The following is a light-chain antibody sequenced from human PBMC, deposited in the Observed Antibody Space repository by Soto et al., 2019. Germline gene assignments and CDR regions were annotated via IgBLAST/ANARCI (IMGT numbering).Light chain of an antibody. J-gene: IGLJ3*02. CDR2: GND. V-gene: IGLV1-44*01. CDR1: SSNIGINT. Sequence: QTVVTQPPSASGTPGQRVTISCSGSSSNIGINTVKWYQQLPGTAPKLLIYGNDQRPSGVPDRFSGSKSGTSASLAITGLQSEDEADYYCAAWDDSLSWGVFGGGTKVTVL. CDR3: AAWDDSLSWGV.